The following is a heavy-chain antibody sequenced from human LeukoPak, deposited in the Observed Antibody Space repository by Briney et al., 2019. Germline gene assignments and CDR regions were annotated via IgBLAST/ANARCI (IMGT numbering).Heavy chain of an antibody. CDR3: ARRGSERHYYYGMDV. Sequence: SETLSLTCTVSGGSISSYYWSWIRQPPGKGLEWIGYIYYSGSTNYNPSLKSRVTISVDTSKNQFSLKLSSVTAADTAVYYCARRGSERHYYYGMDVWGQGTTVTVSS. CDR1: GGSISSYY. D-gene: IGHD3-10*01. CDR2: IYYSGST. J-gene: IGHJ6*02. V-gene: IGHV4-59*08.